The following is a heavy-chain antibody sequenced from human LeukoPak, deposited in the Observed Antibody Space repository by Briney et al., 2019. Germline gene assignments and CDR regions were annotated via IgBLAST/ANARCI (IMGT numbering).Heavy chain of an antibody. Sequence: PSETLSLTCTVSGGSISSYYWSWIRQPPGKGLEWIGDIYYSGSTNYNPSLKSRVTISVDTSRNQFSLKLSSVTAADTAVYYCAREDNWNDYYYYMDVWGKGTTVTVSS. D-gene: IGHD1-20*01. CDR2: IYYSGST. CDR3: AREDNWNDYYYYMDV. V-gene: IGHV4-59*01. CDR1: GGSISSYY. J-gene: IGHJ6*03.